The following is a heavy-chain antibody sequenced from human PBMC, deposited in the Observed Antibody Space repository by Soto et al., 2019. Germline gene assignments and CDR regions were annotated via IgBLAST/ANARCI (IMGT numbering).Heavy chain of an antibody. D-gene: IGHD3-3*01. Sequence: EVQLVESGGGLVQPGGSLRLSCAASGFTVSSNYMSWVRQAPGKGLEWVSVIYSGGSTYYADSVKGRFTISRDNSKNTLYLQMNSLRAEDTAVYYCAREGDWRIFGARAFDIWGQGTMVTVSS. J-gene: IGHJ3*02. V-gene: IGHV3-66*01. CDR2: IYSGGST. CDR3: AREGDWRIFGARAFDI. CDR1: GFTVSSNY.